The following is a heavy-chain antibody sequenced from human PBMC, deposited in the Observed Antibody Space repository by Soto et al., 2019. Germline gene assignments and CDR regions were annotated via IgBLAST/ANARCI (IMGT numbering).Heavy chain of an antibody. D-gene: IGHD6-13*01. CDR3: ARETYSSSSRFDY. CDR1: GGTFSSYT. V-gene: IGHV1-69*08. Sequence: QVQLVQSGAEVKKPGSSVKVSCKASGGTFSSYTISWVRQAPGQGLEWMGRIIPILGIANYAQKFQGRVTITADKSTSTAYMELSSLRSEDTAVYYCARETYSSSSRFDYWCQGTLVTVSS. CDR2: IIPILGIA. J-gene: IGHJ4*02.